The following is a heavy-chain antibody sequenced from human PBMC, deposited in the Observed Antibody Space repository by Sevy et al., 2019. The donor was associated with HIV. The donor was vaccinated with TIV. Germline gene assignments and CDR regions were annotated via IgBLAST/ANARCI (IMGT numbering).Heavy chain of an antibody. Sequence: SETLSLTCTVSGGSISSYYWSWIRQPPGKGLEWIGYIYYSGSTNYNPSLKSRVTISVDTSKNQFSLKLSSVTAADTAVYYCARNYDSSGYTDAFDYWGQGTMVTVSS. CDR3: ARNYDSSGYTDAFDY. J-gene: IGHJ3*01. CDR2: IYYSGST. V-gene: IGHV4-59*01. D-gene: IGHD3-22*01. CDR1: GGSISSYY.